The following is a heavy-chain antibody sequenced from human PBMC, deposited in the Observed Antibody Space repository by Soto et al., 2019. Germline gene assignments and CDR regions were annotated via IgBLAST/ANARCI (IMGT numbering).Heavy chain of an antibody. CDR2: IDPSDSYT. V-gene: IGHV5-10-1*01. CDR1: GYSFTSYW. J-gene: IGHJ6*02. Sequence: GESLKIARKGSGYSFTSYWISWVRQMPGKGLEWMGRIDPSDSYTNYSPSFQGHVTISADKSISTAYLQWSSLKASDTAMYYCARDPFGYCSSTSCYLYYYGMDVWGQGTTVTVSS. D-gene: IGHD2-2*01. CDR3: ARDPFGYCSSTSCYLYYYGMDV.